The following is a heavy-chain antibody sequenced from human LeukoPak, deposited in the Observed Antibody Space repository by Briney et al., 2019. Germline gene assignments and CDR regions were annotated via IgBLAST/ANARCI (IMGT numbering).Heavy chain of an antibody. CDR3: ARDQSIAGPTTADY. D-gene: IGHD1-26*01. CDR2: INTDASNT. V-gene: IGHV3-74*01. J-gene: IGHJ4*02. Sequence: GGSLRLSCAASGFTFSRFWMHWVRQAPGKGLVWVSRINTDASNTIYADSVKGRFTVSRDNAKNTLYLQMNSLRAEDTAVYYCARDQSIAGPTTADYWGQGTLVTVSS. CDR1: GFTFSRFW.